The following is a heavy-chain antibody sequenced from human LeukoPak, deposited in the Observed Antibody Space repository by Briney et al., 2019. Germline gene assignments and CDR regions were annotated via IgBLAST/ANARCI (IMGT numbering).Heavy chain of an antibody. CDR3: ARVLKYYYDSSGYDDAFDI. CDR1: GYTFTGYY. Sequence: ASVKVSCKASGYTFTGYYMHWLRQAPGQGLEWMGWINPDSGGTNYAQKFQGRVTMTRDTSISTAYMELSRLRSDDTAAYYCARVLKYYYDSSGYDDAFDIWGQGTMVTVSS. V-gene: IGHV1-2*02. D-gene: IGHD3-22*01. CDR2: INPDSGGT. J-gene: IGHJ3*02.